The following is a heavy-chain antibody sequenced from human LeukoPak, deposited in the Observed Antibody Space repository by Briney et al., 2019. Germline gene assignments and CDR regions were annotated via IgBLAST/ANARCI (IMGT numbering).Heavy chain of an antibody. D-gene: IGHD5-18*01. J-gene: IGHJ4*02. CDR3: ARAGYSYGYDY. Sequence: PSETLSLTCAVYGGSFSGYYWSWIRQPPGKGLEWVGEINHSGSTNYNPSLNSRVTISVDTSKNQFSLKLSSVTAADTAVYYCARAGYSYGYDYWGQGTLVTVSS. CDR1: GGSFSGYY. CDR2: INHSGST. V-gene: IGHV4-34*01.